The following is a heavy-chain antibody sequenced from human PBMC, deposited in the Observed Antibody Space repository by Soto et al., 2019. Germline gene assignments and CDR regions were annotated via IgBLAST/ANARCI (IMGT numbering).Heavy chain of an antibody. V-gene: IGHV4-59*01. CDR2: IYYSGST. CDR1: GCSISNYY. Sequence: PSETLSLTCTVSGCSISNYYWSWIRQPPGKGLEWIGYIYYSGSTNYNPSLKSRVTISVDTSKNQFSLKLSSVTAADTAVYYCARRYCSGSSCYSGLDYWGQGTLVTVSS. CDR3: ARRYCSGSSCYSGLDY. J-gene: IGHJ4*02. D-gene: IGHD2-15*01.